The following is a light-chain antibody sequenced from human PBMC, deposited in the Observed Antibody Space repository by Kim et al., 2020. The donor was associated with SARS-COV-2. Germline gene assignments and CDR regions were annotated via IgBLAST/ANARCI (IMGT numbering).Light chain of an antibody. J-gene: IGKJ1*01. CDR1: REIGNY. V-gene: IGKV1-27*01. CDR2: AAA. Sequence: APVGNAVTTSCGAQREIGNYLAWYQQKPGQAPQLLIYAAATWASGVPARFSGSGSETDFTLTIGSLEPEDVAVYYCQKYSNPPRTFGPGTKVEIK. CDR3: QKYSNPPRT.